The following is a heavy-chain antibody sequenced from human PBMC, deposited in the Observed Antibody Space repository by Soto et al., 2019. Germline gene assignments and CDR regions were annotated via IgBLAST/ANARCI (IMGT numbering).Heavy chain of an antibody. Sequence: GGSLRLSCAASGFTFRSYWMSWVRQAPGKGLEWVANIKQDGSEKYYVDSVKGRFTISRDNAKNSLYLQMNSLRAEDTAVYYCARDHSYSSSWRLRDYYGMDVWGQGTTVTVSS. J-gene: IGHJ6*02. V-gene: IGHV3-7*03. CDR2: IKQDGSEK. CDR3: ARDHSYSSSWRLRDYYGMDV. D-gene: IGHD6-13*01. CDR1: GFTFRSYW.